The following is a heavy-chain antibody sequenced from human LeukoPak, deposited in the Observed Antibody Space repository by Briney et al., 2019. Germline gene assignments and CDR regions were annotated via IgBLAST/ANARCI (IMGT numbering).Heavy chain of an antibody. CDR1: GYTFTGYY. V-gene: IGHV1-2*02. J-gene: IGHJ4*02. D-gene: IGHD6-19*01. Sequence: ASVTVSCTASGYTFTGYYMHWVRQAPGQGLEWTGWINPNSGGTNYAQKFQGRVTMTRDTSISTAYMGLSRLRSDDTAVYYCARDFPRIAVRYYFDYWGQGTLVTVSS. CDR3: ARDFPRIAVRYYFDY. CDR2: INPNSGGT.